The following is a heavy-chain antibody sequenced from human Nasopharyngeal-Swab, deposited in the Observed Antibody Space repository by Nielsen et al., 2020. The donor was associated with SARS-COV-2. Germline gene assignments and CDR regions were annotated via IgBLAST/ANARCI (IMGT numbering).Heavy chain of an antibody. CDR3: ARSGGYCSSTSCYLSDAFDI. V-gene: IGHV3-30-3*01. J-gene: IGHJ3*02. CDR2: ISYDGSNK. D-gene: IGHD2-2*01. Sequence: VRQMPGKGLEWVAVISYDGSNKYYADSVKGRFTISRDNSKNTLYLQMNSLRAEDTAVYYCARSGGYCSSTSCYLSDAFDIWGQGTMVTVSS.